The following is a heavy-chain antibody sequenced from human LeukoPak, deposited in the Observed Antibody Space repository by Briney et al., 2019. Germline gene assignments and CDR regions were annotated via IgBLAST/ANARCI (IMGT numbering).Heavy chain of an antibody. CDR2: ISYIGST. J-gene: IGHJ3*01. D-gene: IGHD4-17*01. V-gene: IGHV4-59*11. CDR3: ARDPTTVTKGLDV. CDR1: GGSFSSHY. Sequence: PSEPLSLTCTVSGGSFSSHYWSWIRQPPGKGLEWIGYISYIGSTNYNPSLKSRVTISVDTSKKQFSLKLSSVTAADTAVYYCARDPTTVTKGLDVWGQGTMVTVSS.